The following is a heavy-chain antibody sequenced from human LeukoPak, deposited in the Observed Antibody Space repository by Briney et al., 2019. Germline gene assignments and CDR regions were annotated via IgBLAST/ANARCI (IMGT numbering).Heavy chain of an antibody. CDR1: GFIFSSFT. V-gene: IGHV3-21*01. Sequence: PGGSLRLSCAASGFIFSSFTMNWVRQAPGKGLEWVSSISSDSKSIYYADSVNGRFIISRDNAKNSLFLQMDSLRAEDTALYYCARDPGGVVYFDYWGQGTLVTVSS. D-gene: IGHD2-8*01. J-gene: IGHJ4*02. CDR3: ARDPGGVVYFDY. CDR2: ISSDSKSI.